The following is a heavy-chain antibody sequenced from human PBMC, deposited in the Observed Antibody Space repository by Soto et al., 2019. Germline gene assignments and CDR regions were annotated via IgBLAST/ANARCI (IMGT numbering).Heavy chain of an antibody. Sequence: PGGSLRLSCAASGFTFSSYGMHWVRQAPGKGLEWVAVISYDGSNKYYADSVKGRFTISRDNSKNTLYLQMTSLGPEDTAVYYCAKGGGSARDFDYWGQGALVTVSS. V-gene: IGHV3-30*18. D-gene: IGHD1-26*01. CDR3: AKGGGSARDFDY. J-gene: IGHJ4*02. CDR2: ISYDGSNK. CDR1: GFTFSSYG.